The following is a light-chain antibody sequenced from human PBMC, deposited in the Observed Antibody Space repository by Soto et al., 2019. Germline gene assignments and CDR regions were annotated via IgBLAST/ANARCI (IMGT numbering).Light chain of an antibody. CDR2: GAS. CDR3: QQYDNSPLYT. Sequence: ENVLTQSPGTLSLSPGDRATLSCRASQSFNSNYLVWYQQKPGQAPRLLIYGASSRATGIPDRFSGSGSGTDLTLTISRLEPEDFAVYYCQQYDNSPLYTFGQGTKLEIK. J-gene: IGKJ2*01. V-gene: IGKV3-20*01. CDR1: QSFNSNY.